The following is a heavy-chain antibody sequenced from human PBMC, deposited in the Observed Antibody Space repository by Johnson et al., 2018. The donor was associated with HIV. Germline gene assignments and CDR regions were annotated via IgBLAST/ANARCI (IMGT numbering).Heavy chain of an antibody. CDR3: ARGGYSGYDPAGPNAFDI. V-gene: IGHV3-30*03. CDR1: GFTFSSYG. Sequence: QVQLVESGGGVVQPGRSLRLSCAASGFTFSSYGMHWVRQAPGKGLEWVAVISYDGSNKYYADSVKGRFTISRDNSKNTLYLQMNRLRAEDTAVYYCARGGYSGYDPAGPNAFDIWGQGTMVTVSS. CDR2: ISYDGSNK. J-gene: IGHJ3*02. D-gene: IGHD5-12*01.